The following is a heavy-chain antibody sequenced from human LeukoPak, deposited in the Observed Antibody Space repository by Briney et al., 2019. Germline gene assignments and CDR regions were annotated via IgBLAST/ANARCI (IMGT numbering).Heavy chain of an antibody. D-gene: IGHD6-13*01. CDR2: IYYSGST. CDR3: ARGIAAAGTGWFDP. Sequence: SETLSLTCTVSGGSISSYYWSWIWQPPGKGLEWIGYIYYSGSTNYNPSLKSRVTISVDTSKNQFSLKLSSVTAADTAVYYCARGIAAAGTGWFDPWGQGTLVTVSS. CDR1: GGSISSYY. J-gene: IGHJ5*02. V-gene: IGHV4-59*01.